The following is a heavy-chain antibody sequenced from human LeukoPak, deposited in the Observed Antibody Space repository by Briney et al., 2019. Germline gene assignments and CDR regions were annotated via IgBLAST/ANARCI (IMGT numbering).Heavy chain of an antibody. V-gene: IGHV3-23*01. D-gene: IGHD2-8*02. CDR2: ISESGDST. CDR1: GFSFKSYA. Sequence: GGSLRLSCAASGFSFKSYAMNWVRQAPGKGLEWVSSISESGDSTHYADSVKGRFTISRDNAKNSLYLQMNSLRAEDTAVYYCARGGVFFDYWGQGTLVTVSS. J-gene: IGHJ4*02. CDR3: ARGGVFFDY.